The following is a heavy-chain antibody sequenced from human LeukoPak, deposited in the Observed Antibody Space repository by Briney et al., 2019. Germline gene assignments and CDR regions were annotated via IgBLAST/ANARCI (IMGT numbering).Heavy chain of an antibody. D-gene: IGHD3-16*01. J-gene: IGHJ4*02. V-gene: IGHV1-69*04. CDR2: IIPILGIA. Sequence: WVRQAPGQGLEWMGRIIPILGIANYAQKFQGRVTITADKSTSTAYMELSSLRSEDTAVYYCARAAYGLTYDYWGQGTLVTVSS. CDR3: ARAAYGLTYDY.